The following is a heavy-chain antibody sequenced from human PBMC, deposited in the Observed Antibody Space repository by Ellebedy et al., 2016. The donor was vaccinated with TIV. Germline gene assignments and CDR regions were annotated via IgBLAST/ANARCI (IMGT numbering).Heavy chain of an antibody. V-gene: IGHV4-59*01. Sequence: MPSETLSLTCTVSGGSISSYYWSWIRQPPGKGLEWIGYIYDSGSTNYNPSLKSRVTISVDTSKNQFSLKLSSVTAADTAVYYCARVHTPTLWDAFDIWGQGTMVTVSS. CDR3: ARVHTPTLWDAFDI. CDR2: IYDSGST. J-gene: IGHJ3*02. D-gene: IGHD5-18*01. CDR1: GGSISSYY.